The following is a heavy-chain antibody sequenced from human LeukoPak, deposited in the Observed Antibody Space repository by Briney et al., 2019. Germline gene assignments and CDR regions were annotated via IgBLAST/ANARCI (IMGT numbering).Heavy chain of an antibody. V-gene: IGHV3-21*01. D-gene: IGHD5-24*01. CDR2: ISSSSSYI. J-gene: IGHJ4*02. CDR3: ARGEEKATITALDS. CDR1: GFTFSNYD. Sequence: GGSQRLSCAASGFTFSNYDMHWVRQAPGKGLEWVSAISSSSSYIYYADSIKGRFTISRDNAENSLYLQMNSLRAVDTAVYFCARGEEKATITALDSWGQGTLVTVSS.